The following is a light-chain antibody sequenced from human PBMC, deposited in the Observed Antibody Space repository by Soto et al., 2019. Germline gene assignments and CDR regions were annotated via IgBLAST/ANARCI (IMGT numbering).Light chain of an antibody. V-gene: IGKV3-15*01. CDR3: QHYNNLWG. CDR1: HSVRSN. J-gene: IGKJ4*01. Sequence: EIVMTQSPATLSVSPGERVTLACRASHSVRSNLAWYQQKPGQVPRVLIYGASTRAIGIPDRFSGSGSGTEFTLTIGSLQSEDFAVYYCQHYNNLWGFGGGPKVEIK. CDR2: GAS.